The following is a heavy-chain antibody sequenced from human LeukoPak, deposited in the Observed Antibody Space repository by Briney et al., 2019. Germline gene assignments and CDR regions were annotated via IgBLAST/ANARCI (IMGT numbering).Heavy chain of an antibody. Sequence: PSETLSPTCTVSGGSMSTYYWTCIRQPPGKGLEWIGFIYYTGSTNYNPSLKSRVTISVDTSKNQFSLKLSSVTAADTAVYYCAGMRITTPTVRTLDYWGQGTLVTVSS. CDR1: GGSMSTYY. J-gene: IGHJ4*02. CDR2: IYYTGST. D-gene: IGHD1-14*01. V-gene: IGHV4-59*01. CDR3: AGMRITTPTVRTLDY.